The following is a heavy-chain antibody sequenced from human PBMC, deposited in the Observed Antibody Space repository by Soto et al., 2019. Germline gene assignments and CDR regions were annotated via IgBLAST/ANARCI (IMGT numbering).Heavy chain of an antibody. J-gene: IGHJ5*02. CDR2: INGGNEDS. CDR3: TRRGEHYIPCSYSGNRFDP. D-gene: IGHD3-10*01. Sequence: QVQLVQSGAEVKNPGASVKVSCKASGYTFTNYAIQWVRQAPGQRLEWMGWINGGNEDSKYSQRFQGRVTITRDTTASTVYMEPSSLRAEDTSVYYCTRRGEHYIPCSYSGNRFDPWGQGTLVTVSS. V-gene: IGHV1-3*01. CDR1: GYTFTNYA.